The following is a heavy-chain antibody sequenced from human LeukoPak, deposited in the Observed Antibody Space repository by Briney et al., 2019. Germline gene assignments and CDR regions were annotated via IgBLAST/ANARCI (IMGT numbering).Heavy chain of an antibody. Sequence: GRSLRLSCAASGFTFSSYGMSWVRQAPGKGLEWVSGISGSGGSTYYADSVKGRFTISRDNSKNTLYLQLNSLRAEDTAVYYCARGYYDFDYWGQGTLVTVSS. D-gene: IGHD1-26*01. V-gene: IGHV3-23*01. CDR3: ARGYYDFDY. CDR1: GFTFSSYG. CDR2: ISGSGGST. J-gene: IGHJ4*02.